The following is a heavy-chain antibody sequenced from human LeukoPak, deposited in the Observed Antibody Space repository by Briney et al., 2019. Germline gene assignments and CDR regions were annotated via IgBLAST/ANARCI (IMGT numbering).Heavy chain of an antibody. CDR1: GYTFTGYY. CDR2: INPNRGGT. V-gene: IGHV1-2*06. J-gene: IGHJ3*02. CDR3: ASGERERAFDI. Sequence: ASVKVSCKASGYTFTGYYMHWVRQAPGQGREWMGRINPNRGGTNYAQKFQGRVTMTRDTSISTDYMQLSRLRSDDTAVYYCASGERERAFDIWGQGTMVTVSS. D-gene: IGHD1-1*01.